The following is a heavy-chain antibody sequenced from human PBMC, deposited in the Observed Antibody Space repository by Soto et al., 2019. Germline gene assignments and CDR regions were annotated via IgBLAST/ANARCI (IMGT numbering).Heavy chain of an antibody. CDR3: AREVGWDSSGYTAPTYGMDV. Sequence: PSETLSLTCTVSGGSMSSVDCCWIRKAQGQGQEWVGYIYFSGSTYYNPSLKSRVTISVDTSKNQFSLKLSSVTAADTAVYYCAREVGWDSSGYTAPTYGMDVWGQGTTVTVSS. CDR2: IYFSGST. V-gene: IGHV4-30-4*08. D-gene: IGHD3-22*01. CDR1: GGSMSSVDCC. J-gene: IGHJ6*02.